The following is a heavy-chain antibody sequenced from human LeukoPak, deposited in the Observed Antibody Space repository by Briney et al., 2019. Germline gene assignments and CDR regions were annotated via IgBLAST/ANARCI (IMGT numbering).Heavy chain of an antibody. CDR2: ISGSGSST. D-gene: IGHD1-26*01. CDR1: GFTFSSYW. V-gene: IGHV3-23*01. Sequence: PGGSLRLSCAASGFTFSSYWMSWVRQAPGKGLEWVSAISGSGSSTYYADSVKGRFTISRDNSKNTLYLQMNSLRAEDTAVYYALVGARKVDYWGQGTLVTVSS. J-gene: IGHJ4*02. CDR3: LVGARKVDY.